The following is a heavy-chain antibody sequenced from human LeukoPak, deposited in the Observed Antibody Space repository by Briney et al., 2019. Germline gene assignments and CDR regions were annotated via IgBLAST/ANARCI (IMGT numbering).Heavy chain of an antibody. CDR2: IDIPGNT. J-gene: IGHJ5*02. Sequence: GGSLRLSCAASGFTLSSYDMHWVRQPPGKGLEWVSGIDIPGNTYYPDSVKGRFTMSRESAKNSLYLQMNSPRAGDTAFYYCARAVAGTHWFDPWGQGTLVTVSS. CDR3: ARAVAGTHWFDP. V-gene: IGHV3-13*01. CDR1: GFTLSSYD. D-gene: IGHD6-19*01.